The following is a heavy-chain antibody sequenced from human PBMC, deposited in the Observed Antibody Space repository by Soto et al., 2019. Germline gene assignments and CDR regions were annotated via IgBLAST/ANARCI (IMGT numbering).Heavy chain of an antibody. CDR1: GYNFNIYW. Sequence: GESLKISCKGSGYNFNIYWIAWVRHMPGKGLEWMGIIYPGDSDTRYSPSFQGQVTISADKSISTAYLQWSSLKASDTAMYYCARLKRDGYNYSPLYYWGQGTLVTVSS. D-gene: IGHD5-12*01. CDR3: ARLKRDGYNYSPLYY. CDR2: IYPGDSDT. J-gene: IGHJ4*02. V-gene: IGHV5-51*01.